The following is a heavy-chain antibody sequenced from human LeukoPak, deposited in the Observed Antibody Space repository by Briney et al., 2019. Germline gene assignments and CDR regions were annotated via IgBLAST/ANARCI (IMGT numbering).Heavy chain of an antibody. D-gene: IGHD6-25*01. CDR2: ISYDGSNK. V-gene: IGHV3-30-3*01. J-gene: IGHJ4*02. CDR1: GFTFSSYA. CDR3: AKGAAEDGGDYFDY. Sequence: PGRSLRLSCAASGFTFSSYAMHWVRQAPGKGLEWVAVISYDGSNKYYADSVKGRFTISRDNAKNSLYLQMNSLRAEDTALYYCAKGAAEDGGDYFDYWGQGTLVTVSS.